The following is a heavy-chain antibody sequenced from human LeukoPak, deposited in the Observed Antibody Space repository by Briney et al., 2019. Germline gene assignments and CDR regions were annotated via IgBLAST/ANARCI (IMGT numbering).Heavy chain of an antibody. CDR1: GFTFGDYG. V-gene: IGHV3-20*04. D-gene: IGHD2-15*01. CDR3: AAQGYCSDGSCS. Sequence: GGSLRLSCAASGFTFGDYGMSWVRQAPGKGLEWVSGINWNGGSTGYADSVKGRFTISRDNAKYSLYLQMNSLRVEDTAFYYCAAQGYCSDGSCSWGQGTLVTVSS. J-gene: IGHJ5*02. CDR2: INWNGGST.